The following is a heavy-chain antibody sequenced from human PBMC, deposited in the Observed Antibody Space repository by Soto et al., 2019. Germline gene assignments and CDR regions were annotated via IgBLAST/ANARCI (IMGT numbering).Heavy chain of an antibody. J-gene: IGHJ6*02. V-gene: IGHV3-23*01. CDR2: ISGSGGST. Sequence: GGSLRLSCAASGFTFSSYAMSWVRQAPGKGLEWVSAISGSGGSTYYADSVKGRFTISRDNSKNTLYLQMNSLRAEDTAVYYCAKDFKVGSFWSGYYDYGMDVWGQGTTVTVSS. D-gene: IGHD3-3*01. CDR1: GFTFSSYA. CDR3: AKDFKVGSFWSGYYDYGMDV.